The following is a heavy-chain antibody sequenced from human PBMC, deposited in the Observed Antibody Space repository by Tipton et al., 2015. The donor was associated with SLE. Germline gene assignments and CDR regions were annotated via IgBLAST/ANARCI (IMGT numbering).Heavy chain of an antibody. J-gene: IGHJ3*02. CDR1: GGSLNGHY. D-gene: IGHD4-17*01. V-gene: IGHV3-11*01. CDR3: ATTVTTWGAFDI. CDR2: STTSGNTR. Sequence: LSLTCAVYGGSLNGHYWSWIRQPPGKGLEWVSYSTTSGNTRSYADSVKGRFTVSRDNSKNTLYLQMDILRADDTAVYYCATTVTTWGAFDIWGQGTMVTVSS.